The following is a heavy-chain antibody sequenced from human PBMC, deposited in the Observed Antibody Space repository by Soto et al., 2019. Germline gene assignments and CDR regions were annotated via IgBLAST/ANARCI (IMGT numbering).Heavy chain of an antibody. Sequence: EVQLLESGGGLVQPGGSLRLSCAASGFTFSNYAVTWVRQAPGKGLEWVSTISGSGGSTYYADAVKGRFTISRDNSKKTRYLQMNSLRAEDTAVYYCAKDQGSSWYEIDYWGQGTLVTVSS. CDR2: ISGSGGST. V-gene: IGHV3-23*01. CDR1: GFTFSNYA. J-gene: IGHJ4*02. D-gene: IGHD6-13*01. CDR3: AKDQGSSWYEIDY.